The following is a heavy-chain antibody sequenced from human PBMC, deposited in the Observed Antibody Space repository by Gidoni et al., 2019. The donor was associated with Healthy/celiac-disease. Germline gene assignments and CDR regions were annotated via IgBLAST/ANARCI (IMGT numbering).Heavy chain of an antibody. CDR3: ARVGDYYDSSGSSLEYFQH. D-gene: IGHD3-22*01. CDR2: INPSGGST. CDR1: GYTFTSYY. J-gene: IGHJ1*01. Sequence: QVQLVQSGAAVKKPGASVKVSCKASGYTFTSYYMHWVRQAPGQGLEWMGIINPSGGSTSYAQKFQGRVTMTRDTSTSTVYMELSSLRSEDTAVYYCARVGDYYDSSGSSLEYFQHWGQGTLVTVSS. V-gene: IGHV1-46*01.